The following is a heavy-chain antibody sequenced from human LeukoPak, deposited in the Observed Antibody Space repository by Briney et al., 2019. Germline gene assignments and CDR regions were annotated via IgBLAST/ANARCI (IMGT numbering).Heavy chain of an antibody. CDR1: GFTVSSNY. V-gene: IGHV3-53*01. Sequence: PGGSLRLSCAASGFTVSSNYMNWVRQAPGKGLEWVSVIYSGGSTYYADSVKGRFTISRDNSKNTLYLQMNSLRAEDTAVYYCLYDSSGYLDDDYWGQGTLVTVSS. CDR3: LYDSSGYLDDDY. CDR2: IYSGGST. J-gene: IGHJ4*02. D-gene: IGHD3-22*01.